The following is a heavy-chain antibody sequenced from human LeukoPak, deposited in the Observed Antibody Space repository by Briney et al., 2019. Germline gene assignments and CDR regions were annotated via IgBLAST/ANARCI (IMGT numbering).Heavy chain of an antibody. CDR2: ISGDEVST. Sequence: GGSLRLSCAASGFTFRNYAMNWVRQAPGKGLEWVSAISGDEVSTYYADSVKGRFTISRDNPKNTLYLQMHSLRAEDTAIYYCAKVTGGDMITYGGLDYWGQGTLVTVSS. J-gene: IGHJ4*02. D-gene: IGHD3-16*01. CDR1: GFTFRNYA. V-gene: IGHV3-23*01. CDR3: AKVTGGDMITYGGLDY.